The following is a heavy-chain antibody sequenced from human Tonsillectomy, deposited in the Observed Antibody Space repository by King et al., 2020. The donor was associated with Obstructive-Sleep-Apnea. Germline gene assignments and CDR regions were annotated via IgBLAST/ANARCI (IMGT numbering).Heavy chain of an antibody. Sequence: QLQESGPGLVRPSETLSLTCTVSGGSISRYYWSWIRQPPGKGLEWIGYIYYNGDTNYKPSLKIRVTISVDTSKNQFSLKLYSVTAADTAVYYCSRDSYDVSSYYSRAPVYWGQGTLVTVSS. CDR1: GGSISRYY. D-gene: IGHD3-22*01. CDR2: IYYNGDT. CDR3: SRDSYDVSSYYSRAPVY. V-gene: IGHV4-59*01. J-gene: IGHJ4*02.